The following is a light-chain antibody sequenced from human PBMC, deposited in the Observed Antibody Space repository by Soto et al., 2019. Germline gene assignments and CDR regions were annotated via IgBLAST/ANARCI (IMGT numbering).Light chain of an antibody. J-gene: IGKJ1*01. CDR1: QSISRY. CDR2: AAS. V-gene: IGKV1-39*01. Sequence: DIQMTQSPSSLSASVGDRITITCRASQSISRYLNWYQHKPGKAPKLXXNAASSLERGVPSRFSGGGSGTDLTLNISSLQPDDFATYYCQQNYRATPWTFGQGTKVDIK. CDR3: QQNYRATPWT.